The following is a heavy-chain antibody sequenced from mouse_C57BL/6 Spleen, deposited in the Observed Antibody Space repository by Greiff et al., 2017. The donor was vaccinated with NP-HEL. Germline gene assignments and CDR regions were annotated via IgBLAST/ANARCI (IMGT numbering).Heavy chain of an antibody. V-gene: IGHV5-16*01. J-gene: IGHJ2*01. D-gene: IGHD1-1*01. CDR2: INYDGSST. Sequence: EVKLMESEGGLVQPGSSMKLSCTASGFTFSDYYMAWVRQVPEKGLEWVANINYDGSSTYYLDSLKSRFIISRDNAKNILYLQMSSLKSEDTATYYCARDLYGRSYFDYWGQGTTLTVSS. CDR1: GFTFSDYY. CDR3: ARDLYGRSYFDY.